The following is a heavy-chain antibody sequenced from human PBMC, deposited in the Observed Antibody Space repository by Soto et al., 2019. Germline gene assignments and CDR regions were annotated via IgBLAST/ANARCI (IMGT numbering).Heavy chain of an antibody. CDR1: GFTFNNYA. J-gene: IGHJ4*02. CDR3: AKGRGGSGSLTPRVDF. Sequence: EVQLLESGGGLVQPGGSLRLSCAASGFTFNNYAMTWVRQAPGKGLEWVSAISGGGDTTSSAVSVKGRFTVSRDGSKNTLYLQMSSLRAEDTALYYCAKGRGGSGSLTPRVDFWGQGTLVTVSS. V-gene: IGHV3-23*01. CDR2: ISGGGDTT. D-gene: IGHD3-10*01.